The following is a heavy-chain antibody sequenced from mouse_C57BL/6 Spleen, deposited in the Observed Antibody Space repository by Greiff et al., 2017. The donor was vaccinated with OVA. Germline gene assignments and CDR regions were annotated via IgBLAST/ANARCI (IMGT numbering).Heavy chain of an antibody. CDR2: IYPGSGST. Sequence: QVQLQQPGAELVKPGASVKMSCKASGYTFTSYWITWVKQRPGQGLEWIGDIYPGSGSTNYNEKFKSKATLTVDTSSSTAYMQLSSLTSEDSAVYYCARGAVRREDWFAYWGQGTLVTVSA. D-gene: IGHD2-14*01. CDR3: ARGAVRREDWFAY. J-gene: IGHJ3*01. V-gene: IGHV1-55*01. CDR1: GYTFTSYW.